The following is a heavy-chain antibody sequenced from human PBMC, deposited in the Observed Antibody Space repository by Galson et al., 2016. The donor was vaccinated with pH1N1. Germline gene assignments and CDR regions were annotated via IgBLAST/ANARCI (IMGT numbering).Heavy chain of an antibody. Sequence: QSGAEVKKPGESLKISCEASGYSFTRYWIGWVRQMPGKGLEWMGIIFPGDSDTRYSPSFQGQVTISADKSINTAYLQWTSLKASDTAMYFCARQPNTMTTIDFWGQGTLVTVSS. CDR2: IFPGDSDT. CDR3: ARQPNTMTTIDF. V-gene: IGHV5-51*01. D-gene: IGHD3-3*01. J-gene: IGHJ4*02. CDR1: GYSFTRYW.